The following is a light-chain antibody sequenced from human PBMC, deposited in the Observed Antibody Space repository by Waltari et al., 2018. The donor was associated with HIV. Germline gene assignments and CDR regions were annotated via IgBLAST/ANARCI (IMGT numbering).Light chain of an antibody. CDR3: QQSYKTPYT. Sequence: DIQMTQSPASLSASVSDRVSITCRASQSISSYLNWYQHKPGKAPKFLIFAASSLDSGVPSRFSGSGSGTEFTLTISRLQVEDFATYYCQQSYKTPYTFGQGTKLEI. CDR2: AAS. J-gene: IGKJ2*01. V-gene: IGKV1-39*01. CDR1: QSISSY.